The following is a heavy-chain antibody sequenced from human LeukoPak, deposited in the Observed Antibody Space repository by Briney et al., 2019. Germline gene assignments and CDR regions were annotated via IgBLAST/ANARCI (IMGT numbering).Heavy chain of an antibody. D-gene: IGHD6-13*01. J-gene: IGHJ6*02. CDR3: ASIARAGRSVFDGMDG. CDR1: GFTVSSNY. V-gene: IGHV3-66*01. CDR2: IYSGGST. Sequence: PGGSLRLSCAASGFTVSSNYMSWVRQAPGKGLEWVSAIYSGGSTYYADSVKGRFTISRDNSKNTLYLQMNSLRAEDTAVYYCASIARAGRSVFDGMDGWGQGTTVTVSS.